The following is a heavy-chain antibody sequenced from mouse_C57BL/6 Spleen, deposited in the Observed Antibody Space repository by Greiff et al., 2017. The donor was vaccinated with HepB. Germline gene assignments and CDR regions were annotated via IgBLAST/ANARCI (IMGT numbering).Heavy chain of an antibody. CDR1: GFNIKDYY. J-gene: IGHJ3*01. D-gene: IGHD1-1*01. Sequence: VQLQQSGAELVRPGASVKLSCTASGFNIKDYYMHWVKQRPEQGLEWIGRIDPEDGDTEYAPKFQGKATMTADTSSNTAYLQLSSLTSEDTAVYYCTTNYGSSPLFAYWGQGTLVTVSA. V-gene: IGHV14-1*01. CDR2: IDPEDGDT. CDR3: TTNYGSSPLFAY.